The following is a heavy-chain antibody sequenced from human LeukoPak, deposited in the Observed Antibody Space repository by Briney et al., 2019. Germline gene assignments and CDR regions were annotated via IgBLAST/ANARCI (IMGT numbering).Heavy chain of an antibody. CDR3: TSLSGSYDY. V-gene: IGHV3-73*01. Sequence: GGSLKLSCAASGFTFSGSAMHWVRQASGKGLEWVGRIRSKANSYATAYAASVKGRFTISRDDSKNMAYLQMNSLKTEDTAVYYCTSLSGSYDYWGQGTLVTVSS. J-gene: IGHJ4*02. CDR1: GFTFSGSA. D-gene: IGHD1-26*01. CDR2: IRSKANSYAT.